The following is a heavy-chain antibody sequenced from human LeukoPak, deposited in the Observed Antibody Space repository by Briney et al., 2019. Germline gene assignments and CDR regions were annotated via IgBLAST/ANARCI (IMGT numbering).Heavy chain of an antibody. CDR1: GFTFSSFA. D-gene: IGHD4-17*01. CDR2: ISGSGAST. CDR3: AKDRTTVTPIALFDY. V-gene: IGHV3-23*01. Sequence: GGSPRLSCAASGFTFSSFAISWVRQAPGKGLEWVSGISGSGASTYYAGSVKGRFTISRDNSKNTLYLQMNSLRVEDTAVYYCAKDRTTVTPIALFDYWGQGTLVTVSS. J-gene: IGHJ4*02.